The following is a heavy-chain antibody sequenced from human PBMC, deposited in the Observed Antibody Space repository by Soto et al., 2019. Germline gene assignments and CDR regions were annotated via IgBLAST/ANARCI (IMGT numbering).Heavy chain of an antibody. V-gene: IGHV4-59*01. CDR1: GDSISNYY. Sequence: SETLSLTCTVSGDSISNYYWSWIRQPPGKGLEWIGYIYYGGSTNYNPSLKSRVSMSVDTSKNQFSLKLSSVTAADTAVYCCARAAHSSNSKNWFDPWGQGTLVTVSS. J-gene: IGHJ5*02. CDR2: IYYGGST. D-gene: IGHD6-13*01. CDR3: ARAAHSSNSKNWFDP.